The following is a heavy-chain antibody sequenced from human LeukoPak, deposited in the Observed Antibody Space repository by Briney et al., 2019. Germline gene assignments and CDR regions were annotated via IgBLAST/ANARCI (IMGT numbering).Heavy chain of an antibody. Sequence: SETLSLTCAVSGGSISSSNWWSWVRQPPGKGLEWIGEIYHSGSTNYSPSLKSRVTISVDKSKNQFSLKLSSVTAADTAVYYCVRDSPYGDYVLGAFDIWGQGTMVTVS. CDR3: VRDSPYGDYVLGAFDI. CDR2: IYHSGST. J-gene: IGHJ3*02. V-gene: IGHV4-4*02. CDR1: GGSISSSNW. D-gene: IGHD4-17*01.